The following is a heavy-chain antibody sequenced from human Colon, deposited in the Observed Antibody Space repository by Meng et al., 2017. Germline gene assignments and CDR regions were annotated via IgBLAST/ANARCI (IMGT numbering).Heavy chain of an antibody. D-gene: IGHD1/OR15-1a*01. J-gene: IGHJ4*02. V-gene: IGHV4-4*02. CDR1: GVSFSTTNW. Sequence: QMQLRESGPGLVKPSGTLSLTCAVSGVSFSTTNWWTWFRQSPGKGLEWIGEIAHTGRTNYNRSLKSRVTVSMDKSKNHFSLNVTSVTAADTAVYYCGTTDINYCPIHYWGQGTLVTVSS. CDR3: GTTDINYCPIHY. CDR2: IAHTGRT.